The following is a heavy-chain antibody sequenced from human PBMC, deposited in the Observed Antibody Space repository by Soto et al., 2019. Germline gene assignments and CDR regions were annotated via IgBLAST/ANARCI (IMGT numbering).Heavy chain of an antibody. CDR1: GGSISSYY. Sequence: PSETLSLTCTVSGGSISSYYWSWIRQPPGKGLEWIGYIYYSGSTNYNPSLKSRVTISVDTSKNQFSLKLSSVTAADTAVYYCARRGTMVRGVIRTIWFDPWGQGTLVTSPQ. D-gene: IGHD3-10*01. CDR2: IYYSGST. J-gene: IGHJ5*02. V-gene: IGHV4-59*08. CDR3: ARRGTMVRGVIRTIWFDP.